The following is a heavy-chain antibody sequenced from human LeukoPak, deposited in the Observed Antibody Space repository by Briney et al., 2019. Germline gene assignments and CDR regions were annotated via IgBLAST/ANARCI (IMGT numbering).Heavy chain of an antibody. Sequence: PGGSLRLSCAASGFTFSSYGMSWVRQAPGKGLEWVSAISGSGGSTYYADSVKGRFTISRDNSKNTLYLQMNSLRGEDTAVYYCAKVSGYSYGLFDYWGQGTLVTVSS. J-gene: IGHJ4*02. CDR3: AKVSGYSYGLFDY. D-gene: IGHD5-18*01. CDR2: ISGSGGST. V-gene: IGHV3-23*01. CDR1: GFTFSSYG.